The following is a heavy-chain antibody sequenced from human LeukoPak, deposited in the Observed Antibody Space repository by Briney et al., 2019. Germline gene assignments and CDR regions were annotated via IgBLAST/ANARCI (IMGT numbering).Heavy chain of an antibody. J-gene: IGHJ4*02. CDR2: ISAHNGNT. CDR1: GYTFTSYG. V-gene: IGHV1-18*04. CDR3: AFMVRGAHKQYYFDY. Sequence: ASVKVSCKASGYTFTSYGISWVRQAPGQGHEWMGWISAHNGNTNYAQKLQGRVTMTTDTSTSTAYMELRSLRSDDTAVYYCAFMVRGAHKQYYFDYWGQGTLVTVSS. D-gene: IGHD3-10*01.